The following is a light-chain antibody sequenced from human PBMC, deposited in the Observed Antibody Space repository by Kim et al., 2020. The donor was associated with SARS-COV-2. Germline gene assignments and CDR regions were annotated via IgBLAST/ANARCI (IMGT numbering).Light chain of an antibody. CDR1: QEISTW. Sequence: DIQMTQSPSSVSASVGDRIAVTCRASQEISTWLAWYQHKPGQAPKLLIYGASTLQAGVPSRFSGSASGTDFTLTITNLQPEDFATYYCQQAHSVPHTFGPGTKVDIK. V-gene: IGKV1D-12*01. CDR3: QQAHSVPHT. J-gene: IGKJ3*01. CDR2: GAS.